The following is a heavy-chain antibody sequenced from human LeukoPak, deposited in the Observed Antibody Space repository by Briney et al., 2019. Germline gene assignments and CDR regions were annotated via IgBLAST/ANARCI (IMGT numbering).Heavy chain of an antibody. CDR1: GFTFSNYE. V-gene: IGHV3-48*03. CDR2: IGSSGTTI. Sequence: PGGSLRLSCAASGFTFSNYEMNWVRQAPGKGLEWVSYIGSSGTTIYYADSVKGRFTISRDNAKNSLYLQMSSLRAEDTAVYYCARATGQWLVRGFDYSGRGTLVTVSS. J-gene: IGHJ4*02. D-gene: IGHD6-19*01. CDR3: ARATGQWLVRGFDY.